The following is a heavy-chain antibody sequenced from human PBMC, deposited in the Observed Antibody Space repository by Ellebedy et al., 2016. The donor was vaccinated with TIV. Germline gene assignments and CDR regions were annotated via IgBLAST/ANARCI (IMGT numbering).Heavy chain of an antibody. V-gene: IGHV4-59*01. J-gene: IGHJ4*02. D-gene: IGHD3-16*02. CDR3: ARGDGGSYPVYFDY. CDR1: GGSISGYH. CDR2: ISDSGNT. Sequence: MPSETLSLTCTVSGGSISGYHWSWIRQPPGKGLEWIAYISDSGNTNYNPALRGRVTISLDTSKNQFSLKLSSVTAADTAVYYCARGDGGSYPVYFDYWGQGALVTVSS.